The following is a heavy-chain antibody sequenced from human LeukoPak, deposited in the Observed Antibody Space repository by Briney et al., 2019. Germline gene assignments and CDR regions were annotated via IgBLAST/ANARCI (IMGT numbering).Heavy chain of an antibody. CDR2: ISAYNGNT. CDR1: GYTFTSYG. V-gene: IGHV1-18*01. CDR3: ARGRTIFGVVTQDPFDY. D-gene: IGHD3-3*01. J-gene: IGHJ4*02. Sequence: ASVKVSCKASGYTFTSYGISWVRQAPGQGLEWMGWISAYNGNTNYAQKLQGRVTMTTDTSTSTAYMELRSLRSDDTAVYYCARGRTIFGVVTQDPFDYWGQGTLVIVSS.